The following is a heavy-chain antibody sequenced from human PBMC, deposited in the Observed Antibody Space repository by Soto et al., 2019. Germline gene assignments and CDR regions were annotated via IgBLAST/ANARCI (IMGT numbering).Heavy chain of an antibody. CDR3: ARGYYDFWSGYYPRAFDY. Sequence: SETLSLTCTVSGGSISSYYWSWIRQPPGKGLEWIGYIYYSGSTNYNPSLKSRVTISVDTSKNQFSLKLSSLTAADTAVYYCARGYYDFWSGYYPRAFDYWGQGTLVTVSS. CDR1: GGSISSYY. J-gene: IGHJ4*02. CDR2: IYYSGST. D-gene: IGHD3-3*01. V-gene: IGHV4-59*01.